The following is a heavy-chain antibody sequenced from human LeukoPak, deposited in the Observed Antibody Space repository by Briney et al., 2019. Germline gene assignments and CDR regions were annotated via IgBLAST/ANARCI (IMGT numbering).Heavy chain of an antibody. D-gene: IGHD4-17*01. CDR2: INHSGST. CDR3: ARGDYGASDY. Sequence: PSETLSLTCGVYGGSFSGYYWSWIRQPPGKGLEWIGEINHSGSTNYNPSLKSRVTISVDTSKNQFSLKLSSVTAADTAVYYCARGDYGASDYWGQGTLVTVSS. CDR1: GGSFSGYY. V-gene: IGHV4-34*01. J-gene: IGHJ4*02.